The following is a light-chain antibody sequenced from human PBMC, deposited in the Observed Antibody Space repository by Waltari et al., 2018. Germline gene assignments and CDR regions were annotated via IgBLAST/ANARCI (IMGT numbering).Light chain of an antibody. V-gene: IGKV1-39*01. CDR1: QTISSY. Sequence: DIQMTQSPSSLSASVGDRVTITCRASQTISSYLNWYQQKPGKPPNLLIYAASTLQSAVPSRFSGTGSGTDFTLTISNLQPEDFATYYCQQYNSYPFTFGGGTKVEIK. CDR2: AAS. CDR3: QQYNSYPFT. J-gene: IGKJ4*01.